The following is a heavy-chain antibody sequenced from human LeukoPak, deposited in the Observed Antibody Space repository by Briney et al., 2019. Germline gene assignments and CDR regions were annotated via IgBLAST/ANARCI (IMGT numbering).Heavy chain of an antibody. D-gene: IGHD3-22*01. CDR2: IYYSGST. Sequence: SETLSLTCTVSGNSFGGYYWSWIRQPPGKGLEWIGYIYYSGSTNYNPSLKSRVTISVDTSKNQFSLKLSSVTAADTAVYYCARNPGHYDSSGYYPFDYWGQGTLVTVSS. J-gene: IGHJ4*02. V-gene: IGHV4-59*01. CDR3: ARNPGHYDSSGYYPFDY. CDR1: GNSFGGYY.